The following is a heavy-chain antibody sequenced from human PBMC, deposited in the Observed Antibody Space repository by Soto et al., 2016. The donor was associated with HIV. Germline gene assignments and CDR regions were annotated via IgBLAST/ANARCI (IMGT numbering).Heavy chain of an antibody. CDR3: VKVRGYYYDHYYFDY. V-gene: IGHV3-9*03. CDR1: GFTFDDYA. J-gene: IGHJ4*02. D-gene: IGHD3-22*01. Sequence: EVQLVESGGGLVQPGRSLRLSCAASGFTFDDYAMHWVRQAPGKGLEWVSGISWNSGSIGYADSVRGRFTISRDNAKNSLYLQMNSLRAEDMALYYCVKVRGYYYDHYYFDYWGQGTLVTVSS. CDR2: ISWNSGSI.